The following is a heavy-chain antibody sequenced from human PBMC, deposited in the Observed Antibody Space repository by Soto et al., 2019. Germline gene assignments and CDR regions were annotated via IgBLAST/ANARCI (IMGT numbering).Heavy chain of an antibody. J-gene: IGHJ6*03. CDR1: GFTFSSYS. V-gene: IGHV3-48*01. CDR3: GRGGSRGGWPSNYYYYYYMDV. D-gene: IGHD6-19*01. CDR2: ISSSSSTI. Sequence: EVQLVESGGGLVQPGGSLRLSCAASGFTFSSYSMNWLRQAPGKGLEWVSYISSSSSTIYYADSVKGRFTISRDNAKISLYLQMNSLRAEDTAVYYCGRGGSRGGWPSNYYYYYYMDVWGKGTTVTVSS.